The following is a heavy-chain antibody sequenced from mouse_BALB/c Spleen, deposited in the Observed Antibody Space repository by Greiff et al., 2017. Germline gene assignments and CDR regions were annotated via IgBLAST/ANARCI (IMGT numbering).Heavy chain of an antibody. D-gene: IGHD2-14*01. Sequence: VKLMESAAELARPGASVKMSCKASGYTFTSYTMHWVKQRPGQGLEWIGYINPSSGYTEYNQKFKDKTTLTADKSSSTAYMQLSSLTSEDSAVYYCARYEVRREFAYWGQGTLVTVSA. CDR2: INPSSGYT. CDR3: ARYEVRREFAY. CDR1: GYTFTSYT. V-gene: IGHV1-4*02. J-gene: IGHJ3*01.